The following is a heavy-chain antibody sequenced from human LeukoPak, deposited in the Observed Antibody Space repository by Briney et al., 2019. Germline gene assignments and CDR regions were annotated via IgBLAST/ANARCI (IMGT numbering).Heavy chain of an antibody. D-gene: IGHD4-17*01. V-gene: IGHV3-53*01. J-gene: IGHJ1*01. CDR2: IYSGGST. Sequence: GGSLRLSCAASGFTVSSNYMSWVRRAPGKGLGWVSVIYSGGSTYYADSVKGRFTISRDNSKNTLYLQMNSLRAEDTAVYYCARGYGDLEYFQHWGQGTLVTVSS. CDR1: GFTVSSNY. CDR3: ARGYGDLEYFQH.